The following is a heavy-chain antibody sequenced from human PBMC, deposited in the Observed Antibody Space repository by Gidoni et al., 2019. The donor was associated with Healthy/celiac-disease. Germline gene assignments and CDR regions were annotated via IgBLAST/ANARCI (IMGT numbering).Heavy chain of an antibody. Sequence: QVQLQESGPGLVKPSGTLSLTCAVSGGSISSSNWWSWGRQPPGKGLEWIGEIYHSGSTNYNPSLKSRVTISVDKSKNQFSLKLSSVTAADTAVYYCARGGYYYDSSGYYPRFDYWGQGTLVTVSS. J-gene: IGHJ4*02. D-gene: IGHD3-22*01. CDR1: GGSISSSNW. V-gene: IGHV4-4*02. CDR2: IYHSGST. CDR3: ARGGYYYDSSGYYPRFDY.